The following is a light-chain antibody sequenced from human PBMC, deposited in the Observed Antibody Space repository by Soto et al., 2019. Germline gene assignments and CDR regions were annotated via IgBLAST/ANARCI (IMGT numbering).Light chain of an antibody. Sequence: EIALTQSPGTLSLSPGERAPLSCRASQSVGSRFLAWYQQKPGQAPRLLISGTFSRATGIPDRFSGSGSGTDFTLTISSLQPEDFSTYYGQQSYSTPLTFGGGTKVDIK. V-gene: IGKV3-20*01. CDR3: QQSYSTPLT. CDR2: GTF. CDR1: QSVGSRF. J-gene: IGKJ4*01.